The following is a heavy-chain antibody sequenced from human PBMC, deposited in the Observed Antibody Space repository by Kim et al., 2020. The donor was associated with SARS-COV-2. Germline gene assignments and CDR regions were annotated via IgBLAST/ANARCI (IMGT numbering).Heavy chain of an antibody. V-gene: IGHV3-21*01. Sequence: GGSLRLSCAASGFTFSSYTMKWVRQPPGKGLEWVSSISMSSDYIYYADSVKGRFTISRDNAKTSLFLQMSSLRAEDTALYFCARDVDSTGWVDYWGQGTL. CDR2: ISMSSDYI. CDR1: GFTFSSYT. D-gene: IGHD6-25*01. CDR3: ARDVDSTGWVDY. J-gene: IGHJ4*02.